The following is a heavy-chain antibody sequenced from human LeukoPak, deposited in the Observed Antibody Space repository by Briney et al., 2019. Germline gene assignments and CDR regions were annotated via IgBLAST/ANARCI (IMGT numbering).Heavy chain of an antibody. Sequence: PGGSLRLSCAASGFTFSNFVMSWVRQAPGKGLEWVSTISDSGDSTYYADSVKGRFTISRDNSKNTLYLQVNSLRVEDTAVYYCARSKTQDVDAFDIWGQGTMVTVSS. CDR2: ISDSGDST. CDR1: GFTFSNFV. J-gene: IGHJ3*02. CDR3: ARSKTQDVDAFDI. V-gene: IGHV3-23*01.